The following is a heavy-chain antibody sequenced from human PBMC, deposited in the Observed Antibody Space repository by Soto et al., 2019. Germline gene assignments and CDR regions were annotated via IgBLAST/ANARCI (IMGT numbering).Heavy chain of an antibody. CDR1: GGSFSGYY. Sequence: QVQLQQWGAGLLKLSETLSLTCAVYGGSFSGYYWSWIRQPPGKGLEWIGEINHSGSTNYNPSLKSRVTISVDTSKNQFSLKMSSVTAADTAVYYCARGRSSPAKFDPWGQGTLVTVSS. V-gene: IGHV4-34*01. CDR2: INHSGST. CDR3: ARGRSSPAKFDP. J-gene: IGHJ5*02.